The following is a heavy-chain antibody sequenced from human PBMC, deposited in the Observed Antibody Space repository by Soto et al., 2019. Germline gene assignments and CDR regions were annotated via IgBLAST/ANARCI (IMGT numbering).Heavy chain of an antibody. V-gene: IGHV1-69*13. CDR2: IIPIFGTA. CDR3: ASGDCSGGSCYYANYYFDY. Sequence: SVKVSCKASGGTFSSYAISWVRQAPGQGLEWMGGIIPIFGTANYAQKFQGRVTITADESTSTAYMELSSLRSEDTAVYYCASGDCSGGSCYYANYYFDYWGQGTLVTVSS. J-gene: IGHJ4*02. CDR1: GGTFSSYA. D-gene: IGHD2-15*01.